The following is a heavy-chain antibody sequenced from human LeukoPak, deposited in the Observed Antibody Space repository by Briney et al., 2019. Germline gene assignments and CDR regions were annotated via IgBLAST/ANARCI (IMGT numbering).Heavy chain of an antibody. CDR2: IWYDGSNK. CDR3: ARASITMMGFDP. J-gene: IGHJ5*02. Sequence: GRSLRLSCAASGFTFSSYGMHWVRQAPGKGLEWVAVIWYDGSNKYYADSVKGRFTISRDNSKNTLYLQMNSLRAEDTAVYYCARASITMMGFDPWGQGTLVTVFS. V-gene: IGHV3-33*01. D-gene: IGHD3-22*01. CDR1: GFTFSSYG.